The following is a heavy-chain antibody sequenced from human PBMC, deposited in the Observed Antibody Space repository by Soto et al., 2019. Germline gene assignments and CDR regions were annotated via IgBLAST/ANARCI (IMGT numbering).Heavy chain of an antibody. CDR3: ARELGGSGRYARGVAEYFQH. V-gene: IGHV1-18*01. J-gene: IGHJ1*01. CDR2: ISAYTGNT. D-gene: IGHD1-26*01. CDR1: GYNFSSYG. Sequence: QVQLVQSGAEVKKPGASVKVSCKASGYNFSSYGISWVRQDPGQGLEWMGWISAYTGNTNYAKRLQGRVTMTTDTATSTANLELRSLRSDDTAVYYCARELGGSGRYARGVAEYFQHWGQGTLVTVSS.